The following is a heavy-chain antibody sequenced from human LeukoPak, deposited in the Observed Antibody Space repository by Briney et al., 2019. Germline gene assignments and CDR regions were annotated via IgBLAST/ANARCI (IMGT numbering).Heavy chain of an antibody. V-gene: IGHV1-69*01. D-gene: IGHD5-12*01. CDR3: ARDQSRGYGFDY. CDR2: IIPIFGTA. Sequence: GASVKVSCKASGGTFSSYAISWVRQAPGQGLEWMGGIIPIFGTANYAQKFQGRVTITADESTSTAYMELSSLRSEDTAVYYCARDQSRGYGFDYWGQGTLVTVSS. CDR1: GGTFSSYA. J-gene: IGHJ4*02.